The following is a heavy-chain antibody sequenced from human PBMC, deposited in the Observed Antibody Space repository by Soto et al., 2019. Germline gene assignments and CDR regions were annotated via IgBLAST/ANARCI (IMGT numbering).Heavy chain of an antibody. CDR2: IIPILGIA. CDR1: GGTLSSYT. D-gene: IGHD6-19*01. V-gene: IGHV1-69*02. Sequence: SVKVSCKASGGTLSSYTISWVRQPPGQGLEWMGRIIPILGIANYAPKFQGRVTITADKSTSTAYMELSSLRSEDTAVYYCATHTPGYSSGRFDYWGQGTLVTVSS. CDR3: ATHTPGYSSGRFDY. J-gene: IGHJ4*02.